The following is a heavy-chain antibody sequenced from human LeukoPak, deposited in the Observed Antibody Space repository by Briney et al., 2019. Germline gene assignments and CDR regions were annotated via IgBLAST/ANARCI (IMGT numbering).Heavy chain of an antibody. CDR3: ARDLRGGIVRTHNWFDP. CDR2: TYYRSKWYN. CDR1: GDSVSSNSAA. J-gene: IGHJ5*02. Sequence: SQTLSLTCAISGDSVSSNSAAWNWIRQSPSRGLEWLGRTYYRSKWYNDYAVSVKSRITINPDTSKNQFSLQLNSVTPEDTAVYYCARDLRGGIVRTHNWFDPWGQGTLVTVSS. V-gene: IGHV6-1*01. D-gene: IGHD2/OR15-2a*01.